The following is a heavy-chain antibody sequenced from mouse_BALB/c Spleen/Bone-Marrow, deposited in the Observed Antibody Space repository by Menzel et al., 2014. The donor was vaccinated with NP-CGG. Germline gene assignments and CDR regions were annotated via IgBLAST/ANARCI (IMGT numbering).Heavy chain of an antibody. CDR1: GFNIKDTY. V-gene: IGHV14-3*02. J-gene: IGHJ2*01. CDR3: ARSDY. Sequence: VQLQQPGAELVKPGASVKLPCTASGFNIKDTYMHWVKQRPEQGLEWIGRIDPANGYTKYDPKFQGKATITADTSSNTAYLQLSSLTSEDAAVYYCARSDYWGQGTTLTVSS. CDR2: IDPANGYT.